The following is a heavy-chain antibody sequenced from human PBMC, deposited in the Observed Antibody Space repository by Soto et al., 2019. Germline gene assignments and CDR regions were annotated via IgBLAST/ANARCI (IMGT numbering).Heavy chain of an antibody. CDR3: ARVNKGGYDWAFDY. Sequence: SETLSLTCAVYGGSFANYYWNWIRQPPGKGLEWIGEINYSGSTDYNPSLESRVTISVDTSKNQFSLNLSSVTAADTAMYYCARVNKGGYDWAFDYWGQGTLVTVSS. D-gene: IGHD5-12*01. CDR1: GGSFANYY. J-gene: IGHJ4*02. CDR2: INYSGST. V-gene: IGHV4-34*01.